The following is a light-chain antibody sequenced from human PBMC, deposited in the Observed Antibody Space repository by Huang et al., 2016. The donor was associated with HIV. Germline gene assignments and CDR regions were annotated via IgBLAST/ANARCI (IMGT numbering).Light chain of an antibody. Sequence: DIQMNQSPSSLSTSLGDKVTITCQASLDINNYLNWYQQKPGKAPKLLIYDVSNLETGVPLRFRGSRSVTHFTFTVSSLQPEDVATYFCQQYDTLPWTFGQGTKVEI. CDR3: QQYDTLPWT. CDR1: LDINNY. CDR2: DVS. J-gene: IGKJ1*01. V-gene: IGKV1-33*01.